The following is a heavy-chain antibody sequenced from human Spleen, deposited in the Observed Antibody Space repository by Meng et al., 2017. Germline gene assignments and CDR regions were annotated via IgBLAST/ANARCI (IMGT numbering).Heavy chain of an antibody. CDR2: INPDGSST. V-gene: IGHV3-74*01. J-gene: IGHJ4*02. CDR3: SKDYTGSDDY. CDR1: GFTFSSHA. Sequence: EVQLLESGGGSVQPGGSLRLSCAASGFTFSSHAVSWVRQAPGKGLVWVSRINPDGSSTSYADSVKGRFTISRDNAKNTLYLQMTSLRAEDTAVYYCSKDYTGSDDYWGQGTLVTVSS. D-gene: IGHD5-12*01.